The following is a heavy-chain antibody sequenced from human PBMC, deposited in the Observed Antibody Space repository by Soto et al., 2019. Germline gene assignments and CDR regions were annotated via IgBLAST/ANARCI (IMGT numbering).Heavy chain of an antibody. CDR1: GYTFTDYY. J-gene: IGHJ4*02. CDR3: ARDTYRNFDY. D-gene: IGHD3-16*02. V-gene: IGHV1-2*02. Sequence: QVQLVQSGAEVKKHGASVKVSCKASGYTFTDYYVHWVRQAPGQGLEWMGWINTTTGGTNYAQKFQGRVTMTRDTSITTAYLELNRLTSDDTAVYYCARDTYRNFDYWGQGTLVTASP. CDR2: INTTTGGT.